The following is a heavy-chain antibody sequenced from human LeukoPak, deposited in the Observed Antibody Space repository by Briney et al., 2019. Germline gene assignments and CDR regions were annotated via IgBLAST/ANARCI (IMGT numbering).Heavy chain of an antibody. CDR2: IYYSGST. J-gene: IGHJ5*02. V-gene: IGHV4-39*02. D-gene: IGHD2-15*01. Sequence: PSETLSLTCTVSGGSISSSSYYWGWIRQPPGKGLEWIGSIYYSGSTYYNPSLKSRVTISVDTSKNQFSPKLSSVTAADTAVYYCARENRYCSGGSCYNHWGQGTLVTVSS. CDR1: GGSISSSSYY. CDR3: ARENRYCSGGSCYNH.